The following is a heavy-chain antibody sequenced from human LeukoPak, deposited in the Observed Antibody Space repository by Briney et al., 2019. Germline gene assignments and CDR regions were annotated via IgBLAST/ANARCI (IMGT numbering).Heavy chain of an antibody. CDR3: ARDLAMAGRDLDY. V-gene: IGHV3-11*01. Sequence: GGSLRLFCAASGFAFRDYYMDWVRQAPGKGLEGVAYISNSGAIIYYAESVKGRFTISRDNAKNSLYLQMNSLRAEDTALYYCARDLAMAGRDLDYWGQGTLVTVSS. CDR1: GFAFRDYY. D-gene: IGHD6-19*01. J-gene: IGHJ4*02. CDR2: ISNSGAII.